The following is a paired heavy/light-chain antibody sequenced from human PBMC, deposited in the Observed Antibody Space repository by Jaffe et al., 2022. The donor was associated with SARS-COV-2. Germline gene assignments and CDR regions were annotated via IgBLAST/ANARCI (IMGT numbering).Light chain of an antibody. CDR1: QSVLYSFNNKNY. V-gene: IGKV4-1*01. CDR3: QQYYSTPWT. Sequence: DIVMTQSPDSLAVSLGERATINCKSSQSVLYSFNNKNYLAWYQQTPGQPPKLLIYWASTRESGVPDRFSGSGSGTHFTLTISSLQAEDVALYYCQQYYSTPWTFGQGTKLEIK. J-gene: IGKJ2*01. CDR2: WAS.
Heavy chain of an antibody. D-gene: IGHD6-19*01. Sequence: QVLLVQSGAEVKKPGASVKVSCKASGYTFTSYEINWVRQAPGQGLEWMGWMNPNSGNTGYTQKFQGRLTMTRNASISTAYMELSSLRSEDTAMYYCARGLNSGWYPETLDCWGQGTLVTVSS. J-gene: IGHJ4*02. CDR2: MNPNSGNT. CDR3: ARGLNSGWYPETLDC. V-gene: IGHV1-8*01. CDR1: GYTFTSYE.